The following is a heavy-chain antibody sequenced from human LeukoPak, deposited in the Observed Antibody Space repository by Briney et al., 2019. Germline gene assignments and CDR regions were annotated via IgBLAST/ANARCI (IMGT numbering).Heavy chain of an antibody. D-gene: IGHD6-13*01. Sequence: SQTLSLTCAISGDSASSNSAAWNWIRQSPSRGLEWLGRTYYRSKWYNDYAVSVKSRITINPDTSKNQFSLQLNSVTPEDTAVYYCARVIAAAGKHYHYYMDVWGKGTTVTVSS. V-gene: IGHV6-1*01. CDR1: GDSASSNSAA. J-gene: IGHJ6*03. CDR3: ARVIAAAGKHYHYYMDV. CDR2: TYYRSKWYN.